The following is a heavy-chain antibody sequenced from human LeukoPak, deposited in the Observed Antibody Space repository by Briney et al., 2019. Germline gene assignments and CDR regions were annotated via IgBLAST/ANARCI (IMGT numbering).Heavy chain of an antibody. CDR2: IYYSGST. D-gene: IGHD6-6*01. J-gene: IGHJ5*02. CDR1: GGSISSGGYY. Sequence: SETLSLTCTVSGGSISSGGYYWSWIRQHPGKGLEWIGYIYYSGSTYYNPSLKSRVTISVDTSKNQFSLKLSSVTAADTAVYYCAREDLRSSFNPWGQGTLVTVSS. CDR3: AREDLRSSFNP. V-gene: IGHV4-31*03.